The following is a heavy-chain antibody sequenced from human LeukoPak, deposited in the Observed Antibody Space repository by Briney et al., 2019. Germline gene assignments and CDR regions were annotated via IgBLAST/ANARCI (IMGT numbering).Heavy chain of an antibody. CDR3: AKDSRDGDYVPDAFDI. V-gene: IGHV3-30-3*01. Sequence: GRSLRLSCAASGFSFSFYAMHWIRQAPGKGLEWVAVISHDGSNKYYADSVKGRFTISRDNSKNTLYLQMNSLRAEDTAVYYCAKDSRDGDYVPDAFDIWGQGTMVTVSS. D-gene: IGHD4-17*01. J-gene: IGHJ3*02. CDR2: ISHDGSNK. CDR1: GFSFSFYA.